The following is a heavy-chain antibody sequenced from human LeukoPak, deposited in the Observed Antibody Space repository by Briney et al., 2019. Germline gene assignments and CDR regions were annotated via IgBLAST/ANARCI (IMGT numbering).Heavy chain of an antibody. Sequence: PSETLSLTCTVSGGSISASSYYWGWIRQPPGKGLEWIGRIYSTGSTNYNPSLKSRVTMSVDTSKNQFSLRLRSVTAADTAVYYCARQIASAGTAGFDFWGQGALVTVSS. CDR2: IYSTGST. D-gene: IGHD6-13*01. J-gene: IGHJ4*02. V-gene: IGHV4-39*07. CDR1: GGSISASSYY. CDR3: ARQIASAGTAGFDF.